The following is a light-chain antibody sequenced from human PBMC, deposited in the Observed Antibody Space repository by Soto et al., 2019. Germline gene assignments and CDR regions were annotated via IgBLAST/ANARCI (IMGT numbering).Light chain of an antibody. CDR3: QQYDDVPAMT. CDR2: DAS. J-gene: IGKJ4*01. CDR1: QTISSW. V-gene: IGKV1-33*01. Sequence: DIQMTQSPSTLSGSVGARVTITCRASQTISSWLAWYQQKPGKAPKLLIYDASNLERGVPSRFSGSGSGTNFTFTISSLQPEDIAIYYCQQYDDVPAMTFGGGTKVDI.